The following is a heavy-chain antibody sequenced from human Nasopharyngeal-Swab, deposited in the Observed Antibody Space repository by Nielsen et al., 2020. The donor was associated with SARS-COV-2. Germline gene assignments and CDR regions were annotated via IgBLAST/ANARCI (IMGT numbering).Heavy chain of an antibody. D-gene: IGHD6-13*01. CDR3: ERAGSSWAIYYFDY. CDR2: INTNTGNQ. CDR1: GYTFTSYA. J-gene: IGHJ4*02. Sequence: ASVKVSCKASGYTFTSYAMNWVRQAPGQGLEWMGWINTNTGNQTYAQGFTGRFVFSLDTSVSTAYLQISSLKAEDTAVYYCERAGSSWAIYYFDYWGQGTLVTVSS. V-gene: IGHV7-4-1*02.